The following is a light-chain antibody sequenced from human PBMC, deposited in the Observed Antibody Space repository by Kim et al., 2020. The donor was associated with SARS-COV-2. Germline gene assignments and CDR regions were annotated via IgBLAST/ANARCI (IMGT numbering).Light chain of an antibody. CDR3: SSYTRSSTNYV. Sequence: QSITISCTGTSSDVGSSKYVSWYQQHPGKAPKLMIYAVSNRPSGVSNRFSGSKSGNTASLTISGLQAEDEADYYCSSYTRSSTNYVFGTGTKVTVL. V-gene: IGLV2-14*03. CDR1: SSDVGSSKY. CDR2: AVS. J-gene: IGLJ1*01.